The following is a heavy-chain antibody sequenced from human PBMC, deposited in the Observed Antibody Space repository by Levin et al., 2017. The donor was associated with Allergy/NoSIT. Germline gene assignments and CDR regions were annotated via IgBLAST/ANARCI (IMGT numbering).Heavy chain of an antibody. J-gene: IGHJ3*02. CDR3: AREMAETAADTFDI. D-gene: IGHD2-8*01. V-gene: IGHV1-18*01. CDR2: VSPYNGDT. Sequence: GASVKVSCKASGYSFSNFAYTWVRQAPGQGLEWMGWVSPYNGDTKYAQNLQGRVTMTADTSTSTVYMALRSLRSDDTAVYYCAREMAETAADTFDIWGQGTKVTVSS. CDR1: GYSFSNFA.